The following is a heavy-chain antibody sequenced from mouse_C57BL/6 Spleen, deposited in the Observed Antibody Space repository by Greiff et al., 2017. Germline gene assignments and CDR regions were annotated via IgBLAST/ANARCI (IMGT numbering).Heavy chain of an antibody. J-gene: IGHJ4*01. V-gene: IGHV1-80*01. CDR1: GYAFSSYW. CDR2: IYPGDGDT. CDR3: ARAGDYGPRGY. D-gene: IGHD2-4*01. Sequence: VQLQQSGAELVKPGASVKISCKASGYAFSSYWMNWVKQRPGKGLEWIGQIYPGDGDTNYNGKFKGKATLTADKSSSTAYMQLSSLTSEDSAVYFCARAGDYGPRGYWGQGTSVTVSS.